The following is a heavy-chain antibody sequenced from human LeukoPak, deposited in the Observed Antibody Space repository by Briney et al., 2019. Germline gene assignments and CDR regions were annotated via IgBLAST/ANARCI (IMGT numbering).Heavy chain of an antibody. CDR2: IDHSGST. CDR3: ARGQVVEKATILNF. CDR1: GGSFSGYY. J-gene: IGHJ4*02. Sequence: PSETLSLTCAVYGGSFSGYYWSWIRQSPGKGLEWIGEIDHSGSTNYNPSLKSRVTISVDTSKNQFSLKLSSVTAADTAVYYCARGQVVEKATILNFSGQGTLVTVSS. D-gene: IGHD5-24*01. V-gene: IGHV4-34*01.